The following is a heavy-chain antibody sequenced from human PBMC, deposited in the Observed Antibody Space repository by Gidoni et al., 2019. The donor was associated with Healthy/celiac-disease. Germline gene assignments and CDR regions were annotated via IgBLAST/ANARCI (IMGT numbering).Heavy chain of an antibody. V-gene: IGHV3-53*02. CDR1: GFTVSSNY. CDR2: IYSGGST. CDR3: ARRAAAGTGYYYYMDV. J-gene: IGHJ6*03. Sequence: EVQLVETGGGLIQPGGSLRLSCAASGFTVSSNYMSWVRQAPGKGLEWVSVIYSGGSTYYADSVKGRFTISRDNSKNTLYLQMNSLRAEDTAVYYCARRAAAGTGYYYYMDVWGKGTTVTVSS. D-gene: IGHD6-13*01.